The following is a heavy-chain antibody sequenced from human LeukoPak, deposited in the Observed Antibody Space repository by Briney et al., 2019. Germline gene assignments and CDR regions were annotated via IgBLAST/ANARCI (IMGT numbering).Heavy chain of an antibody. CDR2: IGTDGSWT. D-gene: IGHD1-26*01. CDR1: GFTFNGFE. V-gene: IGHV3-23*01. CDR3: AKNLAVGPTRGFGP. J-gene: IGHJ5*02. Sequence: PGGSLRLSCAASGFTFNGFEMNWVRQAPGRGLVWVSRIGTDGSWTNYADSVKGRFTISRDNSKNTVYLQLNSLRAEDTAVYYCAKNLAVGPTRGFGPWGQGTLVTVSS.